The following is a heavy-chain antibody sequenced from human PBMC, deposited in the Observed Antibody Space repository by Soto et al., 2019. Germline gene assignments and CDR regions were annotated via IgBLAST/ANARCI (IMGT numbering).Heavy chain of an antibody. CDR3: ASALNDILTGSYGMDV. V-gene: IGHV3-66*01. Sequence: EVQLVESGGGLVQPGGSLRLSCAASGFTVSSNYMTWVRQAPGMGLEWVSLIDGGGTTYYADSVKGRFTISRDNSKNTLYLQMNSLRAEDTAVYYCASALNDILTGSYGMDVWGQGTTVTVSS. CDR1: GFTVSSNY. CDR2: IDGGGTT. D-gene: IGHD3-9*01. J-gene: IGHJ6*02.